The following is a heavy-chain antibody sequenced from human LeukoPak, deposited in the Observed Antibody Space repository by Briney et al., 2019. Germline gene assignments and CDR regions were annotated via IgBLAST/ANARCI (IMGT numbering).Heavy chain of an antibody. V-gene: IGHV4-59*12. J-gene: IGHJ4*02. Sequence: SETLSLTCSVSGGSISSYYWGWIRQPPGKGLEWIGYIFHSGSTNSNPSLKSRVTISVDTSKNQFSLKLSSVTAADTAVYYCAALWFGDSDYWGQGTLVTVSS. D-gene: IGHD3-10*01. CDR2: IFHSGST. CDR1: GGSISSYY. CDR3: AALWFGDSDY.